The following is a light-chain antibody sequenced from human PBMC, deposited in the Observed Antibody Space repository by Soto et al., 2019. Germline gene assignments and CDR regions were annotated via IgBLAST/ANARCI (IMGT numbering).Light chain of an antibody. CDR3: MQGTHWPPYT. CDR1: QSLVNGAGNTY. J-gene: IGKJ2*01. CDR2: KVS. V-gene: IGKV2-30*01. Sequence: DVVLTQSPLSLTVTLGQPASISCRSSQSLVNGAGNTYLNWFHQRPGQSPRRLIYKVSNRDSGVPVRFSGRGSGTDFTLKISRVEAEDIGVYYCMQGTHWPPYTFGQGTKLEIK.